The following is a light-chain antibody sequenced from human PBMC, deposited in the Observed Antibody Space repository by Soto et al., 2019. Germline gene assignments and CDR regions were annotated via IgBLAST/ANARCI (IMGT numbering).Light chain of an antibody. CDR1: QSVSSSY. Sequence: EIVLTQSPGTLSLSPGERATLSCRASQSVSSSYLASYQQKPGQAPRLLSYGASSRATGIPDRFSGSGSGRDVTLTISRLEPEDFAVYYCHQYGSSPWTFGQGTKVEIK. V-gene: IGKV3-20*01. J-gene: IGKJ1*01. CDR3: HQYGSSPWT. CDR2: GAS.